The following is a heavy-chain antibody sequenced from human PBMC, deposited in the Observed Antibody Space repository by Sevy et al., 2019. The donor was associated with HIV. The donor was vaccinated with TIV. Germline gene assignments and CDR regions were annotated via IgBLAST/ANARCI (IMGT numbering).Heavy chain of an antibody. CDR1: GFPFSSYE. CDR3: ARDLHPSTTTVAHFDY. CDR2: ISNTGNTI. D-gene: IGHD4-17*01. J-gene: IGHJ4*02. V-gene: IGHV3-48*03. Sequence: GGSLRLSCAASGFPFSSYEMNWVRQAPGRGLEWISYISNTGNTISYSDPVRGRFTVSRDNAKNSLFLHMNSLRAEDTATYYGARDLHPSTTTVAHFDYWGRGTLVTVSS.